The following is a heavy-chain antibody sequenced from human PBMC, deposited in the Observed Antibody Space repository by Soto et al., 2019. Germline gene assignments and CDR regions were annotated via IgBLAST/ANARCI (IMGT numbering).Heavy chain of an antibody. Sequence: QVQLPESGTGLVKPSETLSLTCSVSDGSVNTGNYYWSWIRQPPGQGLEWIGPIYYIGTTNYNPSLKCRVTISVDTSKNQFSLKVTSVTAADTAVYFCAREEKQLSRYGGDFDYWGQGILVTVAS. CDR2: IYYIGTT. CDR3: AREEKQLSRYGGDFDY. V-gene: IGHV4-61*01. CDR1: DGSVNTGNYY. J-gene: IGHJ4*02. D-gene: IGHD3-16*01.